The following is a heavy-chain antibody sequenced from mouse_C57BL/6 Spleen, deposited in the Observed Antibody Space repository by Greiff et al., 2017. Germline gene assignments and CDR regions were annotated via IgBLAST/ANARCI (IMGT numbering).Heavy chain of an antibody. CDR1: GYTFTDYE. J-gene: IGHJ2*01. CDR3: TRRGIRRYFDY. V-gene: IGHV1-15*01. Sequence: VHLVESGAELVRPGASVTLSCKASGYTFTDYEMHWVKQTPVHGLEWIGAIDPETGGTAYNQKFKGKAILTADKSSSTAYMELRSLTSEDSAVYYCTRRGIRRYFDYWGQGTTLAVSS. CDR2: IDPETGGT.